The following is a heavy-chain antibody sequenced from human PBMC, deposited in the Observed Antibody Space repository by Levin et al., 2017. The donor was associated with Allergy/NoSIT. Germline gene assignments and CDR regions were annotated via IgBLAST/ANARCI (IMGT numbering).Heavy chain of an antibody. D-gene: IGHD2-2*01. CDR2: INSDGSSI. Sequence: AGEFLKISCAASGFTFSNSWMHWVRQAPGEGLVWVSRINSDGSSIVYADSVKGRFTISRDNAKNTVYLQMNSLTAEDTAVYFCAREPTSALDVWGQGTMVTVSS. CDR3: AREPTSALDV. J-gene: IGHJ3*01. V-gene: IGHV3-74*01. CDR1: GFTFSNSW.